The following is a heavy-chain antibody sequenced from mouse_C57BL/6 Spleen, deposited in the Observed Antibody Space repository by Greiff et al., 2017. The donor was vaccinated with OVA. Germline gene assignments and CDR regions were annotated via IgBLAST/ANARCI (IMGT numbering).Heavy chain of an antibody. D-gene: IGHD1-2*01. CDR3: AREGATTAEAMDY. J-gene: IGHJ4*01. CDR1: GYTFTSYW. Sequence: VQLQQPGAELVRPGSSVKLSCKASGYTFTSYWMHWVKQRPIQGLEWIGNIDPSDSETHYNQKFTDKAKLTVDKSSSTAYMQLSSLTSEDSAVYYCAREGATTAEAMDYWGQGTSVTVSS. CDR2: IDPSDSET. V-gene: IGHV1-52*01.